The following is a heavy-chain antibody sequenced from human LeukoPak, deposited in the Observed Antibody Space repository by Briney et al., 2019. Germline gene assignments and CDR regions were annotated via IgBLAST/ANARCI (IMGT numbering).Heavy chain of an antibody. CDR1: GYTFTSYD. D-gene: IGHD3-22*01. J-gene: IGHJ5*02. Sequence: ASVKVSCKASGYTFTSYDNNWVRQATGQGLEWMGWMNPNSGNTGYAQKFQGRVTITRNTSISTAYMELSSLRSEDTAVYYCARGRDYYDSSGYYLQLSWSDPWGQGTLVTVSS. V-gene: IGHV1-8*03. CDR3: ARGRDYYDSSGYYLQLSWSDP. CDR2: MNPNSGNT.